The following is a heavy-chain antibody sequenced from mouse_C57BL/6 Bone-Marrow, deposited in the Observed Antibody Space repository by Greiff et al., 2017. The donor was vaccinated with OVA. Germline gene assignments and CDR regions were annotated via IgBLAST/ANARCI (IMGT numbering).Heavy chain of an antibody. Sequence: QVQLKQSGPELVKPGASVKLSCKASGYTFTSYDINWVKQRPGQGLEWIGWIYPRDGSTKYNEKFKGKATLTVDTSSSTAYMELHSLTSEDSAVYFCARCGMFYGNSDYYAMDYWGQGTSVTVSS. V-gene: IGHV1-85*01. CDR1: GYTFTSYD. D-gene: IGHD2-1*01. CDR2: IYPRDGST. J-gene: IGHJ4*01. CDR3: ARCGMFYGNSDYYAMDY.